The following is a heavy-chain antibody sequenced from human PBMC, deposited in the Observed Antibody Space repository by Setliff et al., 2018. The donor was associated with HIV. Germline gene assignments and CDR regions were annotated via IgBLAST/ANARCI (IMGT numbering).Heavy chain of an antibody. D-gene: IGHD6-13*01. J-gene: IGHJ3*01. V-gene: IGHV5-51*01. CDR3: ARRDGRSMNAFQI. Sequence: PGESLKISCKGSGYSFTSYWIGWVRQMPGKGLEWMGIIYPDDSNIRYNPSFQSQVTISADKSIATAYLEIHNLKASDTATYYCARRDGRSMNAFQIWGPGTKVTV. CDR2: IYPDDSNI. CDR1: GYSFTSYW.